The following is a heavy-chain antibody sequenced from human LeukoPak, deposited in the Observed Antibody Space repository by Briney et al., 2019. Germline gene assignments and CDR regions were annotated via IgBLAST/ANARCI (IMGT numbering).Heavy chain of an antibody. CDR2: ISAYNGNT. Sequence: ASVKVSCRASGYTFTSYGISWVRQAPGQGLEWMGWISAYNGNTNYAQKLQGRVTMTTDTSTSTAYMELRSLRSDDTAVYYCARDHDAHVQWLRYPWFDPWGQGTLVTVSS. J-gene: IGHJ5*02. CDR1: GYTFTSYG. D-gene: IGHD5-12*01. CDR3: ARDHDAHVQWLRYPWFDP. V-gene: IGHV1-18*01.